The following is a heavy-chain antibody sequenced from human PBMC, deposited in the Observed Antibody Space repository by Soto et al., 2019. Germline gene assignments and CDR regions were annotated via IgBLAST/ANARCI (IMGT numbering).Heavy chain of an antibody. V-gene: IGHV4-4*02. Sequence: SETLTLPGAVSGCSFTSNNWWTWVRQPPGQGLEWIGEIYRTGSTNYNPSLKSRVTISLDKSENQFSLKVTSLTAADTAVYYCASRDPGTSVDYWGQGTLVTVSS. J-gene: IGHJ4*02. D-gene: IGHD1-7*01. CDR2: IYRTGST. CDR1: GCSFTSNNW. CDR3: ASRDPGTSVDY.